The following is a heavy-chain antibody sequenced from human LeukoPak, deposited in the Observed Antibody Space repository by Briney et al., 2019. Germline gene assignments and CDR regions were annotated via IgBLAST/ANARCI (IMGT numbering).Heavy chain of an antibody. V-gene: IGHV1-2*02. J-gene: IGHJ4*02. D-gene: IGHD5-24*01. CDR2: IIPNNGGT. CDR3: ARGLSIEGYNFNY. CDR1: GYTFTDYY. Sequence: ASVEVSCKASGYTFTDYYIHWLRQARGQGLEWMGWIIPNNGGTNYAPKFRGRVTMTRDTSISTAYMELSRLRSDDTAVYYCARGLSIEGYNFNYWGQGTLVTASS.